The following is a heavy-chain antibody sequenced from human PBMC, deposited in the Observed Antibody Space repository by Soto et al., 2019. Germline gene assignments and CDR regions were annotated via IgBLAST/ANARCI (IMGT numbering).Heavy chain of an antibody. CDR3: ARDSGGMDV. Sequence: ASVKVSCKTSGYTFTSYALHWVRQAPGQRLEWMGWINAGNGNTKYSQKFQGRVIITRDTSASTAYMELRSLRSEDPAVYYCARDSGGMDVWGQGTRVTVPS. CDR1: GYTFTSYA. V-gene: IGHV1-3*01. CDR2: INAGNGNT. J-gene: IGHJ6*02.